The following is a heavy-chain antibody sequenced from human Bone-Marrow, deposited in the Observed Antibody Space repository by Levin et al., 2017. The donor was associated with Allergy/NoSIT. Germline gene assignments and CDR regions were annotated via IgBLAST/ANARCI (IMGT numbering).Heavy chain of an antibody. CDR2: ISSGSGNI. CDR1: GFTFGTST. V-gene: IGHV3-21*01. CDR3: VRGDARDV. Sequence: GESLKISCEASGFTFGTSTMNWVRQAPGKGLEFVSSISSGSGNIHYAELAKGRFTISRDNTENSLYLQMNSLRAEDTAIYYCVRGDARDVWGQGTMVTVSS. J-gene: IGHJ3*01.